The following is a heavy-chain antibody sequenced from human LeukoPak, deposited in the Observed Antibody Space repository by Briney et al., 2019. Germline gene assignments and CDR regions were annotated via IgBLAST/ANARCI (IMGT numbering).Heavy chain of an antibody. D-gene: IGHD3-10*01. V-gene: IGHV4-39*01. CDR3: ARHYYGSGSQDFDY. Sequence: SETLSLTCTVSGGSISSSSYYWGWIRQPPGKGLEWIGSIYYSGSTYYNPPLKSRVTISVDTSKNQFSLKLSSVTAADTAVYYCARHYYGSGSQDFDYWGQGTLVTVSS. J-gene: IGHJ4*02. CDR2: IYYSGST. CDR1: GGSISSSSYY.